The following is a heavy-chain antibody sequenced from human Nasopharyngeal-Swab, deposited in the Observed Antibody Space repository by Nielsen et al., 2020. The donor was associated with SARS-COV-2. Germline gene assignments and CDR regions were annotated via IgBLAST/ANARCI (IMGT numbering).Heavy chain of an antibody. CDR2: INPYNGDT. J-gene: IGHJ4*02. CDR3: ARDYYDNYDSDY. CDR1: GYTFTDYY. Sequence: ASVKVSCSTSGYTFTDYYIHCVRQVPGQGLEWVGCINPYNGDTNYAQKFQGRATVTRDTSRSTAYIELSRLRSDDTAVYYCARDYYDNYDSDYWGQGTLVTVSS. D-gene: IGHD3-22*01. V-gene: IGHV1-2*02.